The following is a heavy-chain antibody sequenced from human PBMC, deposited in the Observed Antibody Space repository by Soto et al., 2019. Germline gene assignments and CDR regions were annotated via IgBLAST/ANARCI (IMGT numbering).Heavy chain of an antibody. Sequence: SETLSLTCAVYGGSFSGYYWSWIRQPPGKGLEWIGEINHSGSTNYNPSLKSRVTISVDTSKNQFSLKLSSVTAADTAVYYCAKKGGYGDLIFAYWGQGTLVTVSS. CDR3: AKKGGYGDLIFAY. J-gene: IGHJ4*02. CDR2: INHSGST. V-gene: IGHV4-34*01. CDR1: GGSFSGYY. D-gene: IGHD4-17*01.